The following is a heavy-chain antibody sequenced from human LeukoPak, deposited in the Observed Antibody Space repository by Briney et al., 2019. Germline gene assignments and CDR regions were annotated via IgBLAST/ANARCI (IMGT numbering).Heavy chain of an antibody. Sequence: GGSLRLSCAASGFTFSSYAMSWVRQAPGKGLEGVSSISSSSSYIYYADSVKGRFTISRDNAKNSPYLQMNSLRAEDTAVYYCARGDYYGSGLMDVWGKGTTVTISS. CDR2: ISSSSSYI. V-gene: IGHV3-21*01. CDR1: GFTFSSYA. D-gene: IGHD3-10*01. J-gene: IGHJ6*03. CDR3: ARGDYYGSGLMDV.